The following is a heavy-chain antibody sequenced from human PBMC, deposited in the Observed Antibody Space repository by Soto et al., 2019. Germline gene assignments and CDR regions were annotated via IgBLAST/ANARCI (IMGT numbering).Heavy chain of an antibody. Sequence: SDTLSLTCTVSGGSISSYYWSWIRQPPGKGLEWIGYIYYSGSTNYNPSLKSRVTISVDTSKNQFSLKLSSVTAADTAVYYCARSNYYGSGSYFWFDPWGQGTLVTSPQ. D-gene: IGHD3-10*01. CDR2: IYYSGST. CDR1: GGSISSYY. CDR3: ARSNYYGSGSYFWFDP. J-gene: IGHJ5*02. V-gene: IGHV4-59*01.